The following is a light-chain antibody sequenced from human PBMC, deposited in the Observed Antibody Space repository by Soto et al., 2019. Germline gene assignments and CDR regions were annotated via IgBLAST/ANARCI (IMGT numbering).Light chain of an antibody. V-gene: IGKV1-5*03. CDR3: QQYYSYSQT. CDR1: QTISSW. Sequence: DIQMTQSPSTLSGSVGDRVTITCRASQTISSWLAWYQQKPGKAPKLLIYKASNLQSGVPSRFSGSGSGTDFTLTISCLQSEDFATYYCQQYYSYSQTFGQGTKVDIK. J-gene: IGKJ1*01. CDR2: KAS.